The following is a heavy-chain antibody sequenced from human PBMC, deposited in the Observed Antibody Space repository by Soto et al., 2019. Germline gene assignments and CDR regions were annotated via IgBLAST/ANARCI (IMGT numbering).Heavy chain of an antibody. Sequence: GGSLRLSCAASGFTFSSYAMSWVRQAPGKWLEWVSAISGSGGSTYYADSVKGRFTISRDNSKNTLYLQMNSLRAEDTAVYYCAFPPYYYDSSGYSMEDYFDYWGQGXLVTVYS. CDR2: ISGSGGST. D-gene: IGHD3-22*01. J-gene: IGHJ4*02. CDR3: AFPPYYYDSSGYSMEDYFDY. V-gene: IGHV3-23*01. CDR1: GFTFSSYA.